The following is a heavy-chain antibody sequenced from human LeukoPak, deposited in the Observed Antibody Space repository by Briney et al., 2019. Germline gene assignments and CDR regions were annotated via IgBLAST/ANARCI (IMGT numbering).Heavy chain of an antibody. D-gene: IGHD3-22*01. CDR3: ARDFGVGYYPDSDY. Sequence: ASVKVFCRTSGYTFTSYCISWVRQAPGQGLEWMGWISAYNGNTNYAQKLQGRVTMTTDTSTSTAYMELRSLRSDDTAVYYCARDFGVGYYPDSDYWGQGTLVTVSS. V-gene: IGHV1-18*01. CDR1: GYTFTSYC. J-gene: IGHJ4*02. CDR2: ISAYNGNT.